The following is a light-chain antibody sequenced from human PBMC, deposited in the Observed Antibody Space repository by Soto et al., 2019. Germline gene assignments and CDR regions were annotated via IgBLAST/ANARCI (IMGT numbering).Light chain of an antibody. CDR3: HQYYSYSRT. Sequence: DVQMTQSPSTLSTSVGDRVTITCRASQSISDWLARYQKKPGKAPKILIYKASSLESGVPSRFSGSGSGTEFTLTISSLQPDDFATYYCHQYYSYSRTFGQGTKVEIK. V-gene: IGKV1-5*03. J-gene: IGKJ1*01. CDR2: KAS. CDR1: QSISDW.